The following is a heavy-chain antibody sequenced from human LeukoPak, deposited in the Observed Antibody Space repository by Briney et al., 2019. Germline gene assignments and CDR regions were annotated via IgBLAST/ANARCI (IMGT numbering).Heavy chain of an antibody. V-gene: IGHV3-48*04. CDR1: GFTFSSYS. D-gene: IGHD3-10*01. CDR3: ARNYYGSGTYHMDV. J-gene: IGHJ6*03. CDR2: ISSSSSTI. Sequence: GRSLRLSCAASGFTFSSYSMNWVRQAPGKGLEWVSYISSSSSTIYYADSVKGRFTISRDNSKNSLYLQMNSLRTEDTALYYCARNYYGSGTYHMDVWGKGTTVTVSS.